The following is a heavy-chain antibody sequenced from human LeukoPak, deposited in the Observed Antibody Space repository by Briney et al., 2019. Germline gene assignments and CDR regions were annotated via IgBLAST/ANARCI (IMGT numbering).Heavy chain of an antibody. CDR3: ARENLAAAADY. V-gene: IGHV3-74*01. CDR2: IRGDGSMT. CDR1: GFTLSLAW. J-gene: IGHJ4*02. D-gene: IGHD6-25*01. Sequence: GGSLRLSCATSGFTLSLAWMHWVRQAPGKGLEWVSRIRGDGSMTNYADSVKGRFTISRDNAKNTLYLQTNSLRLEDTAVYYCARENLAAAADYWGQGTVVTVSS.